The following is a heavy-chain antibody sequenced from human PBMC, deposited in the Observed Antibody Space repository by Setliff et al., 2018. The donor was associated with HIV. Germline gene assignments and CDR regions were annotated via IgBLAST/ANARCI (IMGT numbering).Heavy chain of an antibody. Sequence: GESLKISCKGSGYSFTSNWIGWVRQMPGKGLEWMGIIHPADSDTRYSPSFQGQVTISADKSISTAYLQWRSLKASDTAKYYCARSDSANWYVDYWGQGTLVTVSS. J-gene: IGHJ4*02. V-gene: IGHV5-51*01. D-gene: IGHD1-1*01. CDR1: GYSFTSNW. CDR3: ARSDSANWYVDY. CDR2: IHPADSDT.